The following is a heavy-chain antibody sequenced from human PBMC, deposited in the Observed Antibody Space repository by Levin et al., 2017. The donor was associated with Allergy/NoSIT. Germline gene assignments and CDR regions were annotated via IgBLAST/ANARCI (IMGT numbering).Heavy chain of an antibody. V-gene: IGHV4-39*01. Sequence: PGGSLRLSCTVSGGSISSSSFYWGWVRQPPGKGLEWIGSIYYSGSTYYNPSLKSRVTISVDTSKNQSSLKLSSVTAADTAVYYCARLYWRSPKYYFDYWGQGTLVTVSS. CDR1: GGSISSSSFY. J-gene: IGHJ4*02. CDR2: IYYSGST. D-gene: IGHD1-1*01. CDR3: ARLYWRSPKYYFDY.